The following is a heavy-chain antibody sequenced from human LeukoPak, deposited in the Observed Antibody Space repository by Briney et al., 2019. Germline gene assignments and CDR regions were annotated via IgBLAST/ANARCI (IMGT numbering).Heavy chain of an antibody. Sequence: GGSLRLSCAVSGFTFNSHAMSWVRQAPGKWLEWVSAISADGGDTYYAASVKGRFTISRDNSKNTLYLQMNSLRAEDTAVYYCARYYSNYLFDYWGQGTLVTASS. V-gene: IGHV3-23*01. J-gene: IGHJ4*02. CDR2: ISADGGDT. CDR1: GFTFNSHA. D-gene: IGHD4-11*01. CDR3: ARYYSNYLFDY.